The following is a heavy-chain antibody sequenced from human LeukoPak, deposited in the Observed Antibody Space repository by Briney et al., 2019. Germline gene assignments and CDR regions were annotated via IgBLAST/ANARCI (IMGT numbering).Heavy chain of an antibody. CDR1: GFTFSGNY. D-gene: IGHD5-12*01. J-gene: IGHJ4*02. V-gene: IGHV3-66*01. CDR2: IDSRGST. Sequence: GGSLRLSCAASGFTFSGNYMSWVRQAPGKGLEWVSVIDSRGSTYYADSVKGRFTVSRDNSKNTLYLQMNILRAEDTAVYYCVGGRGSYWGQGTLVTVSS. CDR3: VGGRGSY.